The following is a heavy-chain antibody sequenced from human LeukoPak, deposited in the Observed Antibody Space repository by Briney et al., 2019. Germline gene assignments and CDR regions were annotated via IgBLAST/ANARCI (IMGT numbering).Heavy chain of an antibody. J-gene: IGHJ4*02. CDR3: ARDCSSTCCYINLDY. CDR1: GYTFTSYG. D-gene: IGHD2-2*02. CDR2: ISAYNGNT. V-gene: IGHV1-18*01. Sequence: ASVKVSCKASGYTFTSYGISWVRQAPGQGLEWMGWISAYNGNTNYAQKLQGRVTMTTDTSTSTAYMELRSLRCDDTAVYYCARDCSSTCCYINLDYCGQATLVTVSS.